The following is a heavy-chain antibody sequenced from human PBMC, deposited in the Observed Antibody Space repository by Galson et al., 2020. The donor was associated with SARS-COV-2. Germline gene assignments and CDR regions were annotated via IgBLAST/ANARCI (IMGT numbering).Heavy chain of an antibody. Sequence: GASVKVSCKASGYTFISYGISWVRQAPGQGLEWMGWISAYSGNTNYAQKVQGRVTMTTDTSTSTAYMELRSLRSDDTAVYYCARVLSLDTGNFDYFDYWGQGILVTVSS. CDR2: ISAYSGNT. D-gene: IGHD1-26*01. V-gene: IGHV1-18*01. CDR3: ARVLSLDTGNFDYFDY. CDR1: GYTFISYG. J-gene: IGHJ4*02.